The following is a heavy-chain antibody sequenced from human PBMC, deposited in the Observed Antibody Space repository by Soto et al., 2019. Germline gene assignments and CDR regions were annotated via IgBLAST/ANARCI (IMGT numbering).Heavy chain of an antibody. CDR2: ISYDGSNK. V-gene: IGHV3-30-3*01. Sequence: GGSLRLSCAASGFTFSSYAMHWVRQAPGKGLEWVAVISYDGSNKYYADSVKGRFTISRDNSKNTLYLQMNSLRAEDTAVYYCARDSNYYDSRGYWAADPFHIWGHGTMVTGSS. CDR3: ARDSNYYDSRGYWAADPFHI. CDR1: GFTFSSYA. D-gene: IGHD3-22*01. J-gene: IGHJ3*02.